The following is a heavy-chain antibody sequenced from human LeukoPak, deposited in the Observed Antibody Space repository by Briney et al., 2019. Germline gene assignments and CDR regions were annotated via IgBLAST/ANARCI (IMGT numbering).Heavy chain of an antibody. Sequence: SETLSLTCTVSGGSISSFYWSWIRQPPGKGLEWIGDIYYTGNTNYNPSLTSRVTISLDTTNSQFSLKLSSVTAADTAVYYCARSYSSGSYYSPFDPWGQGTLVTVSS. CDR1: GGSISSFY. V-gene: IGHV4-59*01. D-gene: IGHD3-10*01. J-gene: IGHJ5*02. CDR2: IYYTGNT. CDR3: ARSYSSGSYYSPFDP.